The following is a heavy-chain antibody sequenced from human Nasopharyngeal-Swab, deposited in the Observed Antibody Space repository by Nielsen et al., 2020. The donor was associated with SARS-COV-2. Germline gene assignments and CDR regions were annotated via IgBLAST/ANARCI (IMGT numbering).Heavy chain of an antibody. V-gene: IGHV4-59*01. J-gene: IGHJ5*02. CDR3: AREMGHCTNGVCYERWFDP. Sequence: SETLSLTCTVSGGSISSYYWSWIRQPPGKGLEWIGYIYYSGSTNYNPSLKSRVTISVDPSQTPFSLQLSSVTAAAPAVYYCAREMGHCTNGVCYERWFDPWGQGTLVTVSS. CDR2: IYYSGST. CDR1: GGSISSYY. D-gene: IGHD2-8*01.